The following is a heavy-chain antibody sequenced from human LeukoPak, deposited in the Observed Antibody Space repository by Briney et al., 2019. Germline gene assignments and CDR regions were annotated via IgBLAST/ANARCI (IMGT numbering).Heavy chain of an antibody. V-gene: IGHV4-59*08. CDR3: ARQNYYYGSGSYLDGLDV. D-gene: IGHD3-10*01. CDR2: IFDSGST. Sequence: SETLSLTCTLSGGSISTYYWTWIRQPPGKGLEWIGYIFDSGSTKYNPSLQGRVTISLDTSQDLFSLKLRSVTAADTAVYYCARQNYYYGSGSYLDGLDVWGQGTTVTVSS. CDR1: GGSISTYY. J-gene: IGHJ6*02.